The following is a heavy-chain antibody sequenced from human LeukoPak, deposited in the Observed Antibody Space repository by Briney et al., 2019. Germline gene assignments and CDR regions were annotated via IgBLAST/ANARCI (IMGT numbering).Heavy chain of an antibody. D-gene: IGHD3/OR15-3a*01. Sequence: GGSLRLSCAASGFTFSDYYMSWIRQAPGKGLEWVSYISGSSSFTKYADSVKGRFTISRDNSKNTLYLQMNSLRAEDTAVYYCAKNMGSTGYYTTDYWGQGTLVTVSS. CDR2: ISGSSSFT. V-gene: IGHV3-11*03. J-gene: IGHJ4*02. CDR3: AKNMGSTGYYTTDY. CDR1: GFTFSDYY.